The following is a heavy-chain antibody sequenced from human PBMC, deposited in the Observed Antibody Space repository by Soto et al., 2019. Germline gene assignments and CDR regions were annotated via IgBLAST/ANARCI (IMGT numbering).Heavy chain of an antibody. V-gene: IGHV3-64*01. D-gene: IGHD1-1*01. J-gene: IGHJ4*02. CDR3: ARSGDNKGNDRGY. CDR1: GFTFSNYG. Sequence: EVQLVESGGGLVQPGGSLRLSCAASGFTFSNYGMHWVRQAPGKGLEYVSAISSAGGSTYHANSVEGRFIISRDNSKNTLYLQMGRLRVEDMAVYYCARSGDNKGNDRGYWGQGTLVTVSS. CDR2: ISSAGGST.